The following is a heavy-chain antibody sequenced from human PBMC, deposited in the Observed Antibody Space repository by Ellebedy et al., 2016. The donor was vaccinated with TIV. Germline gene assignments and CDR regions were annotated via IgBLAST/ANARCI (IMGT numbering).Heavy chain of an antibody. V-gene: IGHV3-7*03. J-gene: IGHJ4*02. Sequence: PGGSLRLSCAASGFTFSNYWMSWVRQAPGKGLEWVGNIKQDGREKLYVDSVRGRFTISRDNAKNSVFLQMNSLRAEDTAVYYCARQATNTWYLDYWGQGSLVTVSS. CDR1: GFTFSNYW. CDR2: IKQDGREK. D-gene: IGHD2-8*01. CDR3: ARQATNTWYLDY.